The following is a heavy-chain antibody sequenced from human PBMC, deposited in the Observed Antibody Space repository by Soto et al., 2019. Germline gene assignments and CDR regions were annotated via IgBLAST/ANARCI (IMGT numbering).Heavy chain of an antibody. D-gene: IGHD3-16*01. Sequence: QVQLVQSGAEVKKPGASVKVSCKASGYTFTNYDVNWVRQATGQGLEWMGWMNPNRGETGYAQKFQGRVTMTRHTSISTAYMALSSLRFEDTAIYYCARVPDRGDDYWGQGTLVTVSS. CDR1: GYTFTNYD. CDR2: MNPNRGET. CDR3: ARVPDRGDDY. V-gene: IGHV1-8*01. J-gene: IGHJ4*02.